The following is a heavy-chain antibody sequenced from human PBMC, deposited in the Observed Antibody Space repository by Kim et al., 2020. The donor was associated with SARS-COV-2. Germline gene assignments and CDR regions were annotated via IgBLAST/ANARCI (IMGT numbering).Heavy chain of an antibody. J-gene: IGHJ4*02. Sequence: KFQGRVRITADKSTSTAYMGLSSLRSEDTAVYYCARSYYYGSGSYSEFDYWGQGTLVTVSS. CDR3: ARSYYYGSGSYSEFDY. D-gene: IGHD3-10*01. V-gene: IGHV1-69*02.